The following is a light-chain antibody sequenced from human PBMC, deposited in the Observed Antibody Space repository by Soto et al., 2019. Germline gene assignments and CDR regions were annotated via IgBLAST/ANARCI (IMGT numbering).Light chain of an antibody. V-gene: IGLV2-14*01. CDR3: NSYTSSSTLT. Sequence: QSALTQPASVSGSPGQSITISCIGTSSDVGAYNYDSWYQQHPGKVPKLVIYEVTNRPSGVSNRFSGSKSGNVASLTISGLQAEDEADYYCNSYTSSSTLTFGGGTKLTVL. J-gene: IGLJ2*01. CDR2: EVT. CDR1: SSDVGAYNY.